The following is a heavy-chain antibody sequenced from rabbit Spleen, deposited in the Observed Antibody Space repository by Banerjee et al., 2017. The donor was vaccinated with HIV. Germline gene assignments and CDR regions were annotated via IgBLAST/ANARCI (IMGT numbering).Heavy chain of an antibody. V-gene: IGHV1S40*01. D-gene: IGHD6-1*01. CDR2: IYGGSSGST. CDR1: GFSFSSSDY. J-gene: IGHJ4*01. CDR3: VREAGYADYGYVYLNL. Sequence: QSLEESGGDLVKPGASLTLTCTASGFSFSSSDYMCWVRQAPGKGLEWIACIYGGSSGSTYYASWAKGRFTISKTSSTTVTLQMTSLTAADTATYFCVREAGYADYGYVYLNLWGPGTLVTVS.